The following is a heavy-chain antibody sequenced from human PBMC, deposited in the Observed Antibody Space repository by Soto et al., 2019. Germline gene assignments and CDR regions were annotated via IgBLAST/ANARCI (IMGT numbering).Heavy chain of an antibody. D-gene: IGHD3-22*01. V-gene: IGHV4-34*01. CDR2: INHSGST. J-gene: IGHJ4*02. Sequence: SETLSLTCAVYGGSFSGYYWSWIRQPPGEGLEWIGEINHSGSTNYNPSLKSRVTISVDTSKNQFSLKLSSVTAADTAVYYCARGRDSSGYYYDYWGQGTLVTVSS. CDR1: GGSFSGYY. CDR3: ARGRDSSGYYYDY.